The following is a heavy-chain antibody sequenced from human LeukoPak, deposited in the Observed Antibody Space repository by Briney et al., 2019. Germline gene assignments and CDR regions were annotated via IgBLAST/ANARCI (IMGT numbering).Heavy chain of an antibody. V-gene: IGHV4-39*01. CDR1: GGSISSYY. J-gene: IGHJ4*02. Sequence: SETLSLTCTVSGGSISSYYWGWIRQPPGKGLEWIGSIYYSGSTYYNPSLKSRVTISVDTSKNQFSLKLSSVTAADTAVYYCARLYSYGYSDYWGQGTLVTVSS. CDR2: IYYSGST. CDR3: ARLYSYGYSDY. D-gene: IGHD5-18*01.